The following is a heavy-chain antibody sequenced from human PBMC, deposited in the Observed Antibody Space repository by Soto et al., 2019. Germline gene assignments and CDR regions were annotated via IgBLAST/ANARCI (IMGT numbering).Heavy chain of an antibody. J-gene: IGHJ6*02. CDR2: ISYSGST. V-gene: IGHV4-59*01. CDR3: ARDSGRKYYDFWSGYDYGMDV. D-gene: IGHD3-3*01. Sequence: SETLSLTCTVSGGSISGDSWSWIRQSPGKGLEWIGYISYSGSTNYNPSLKSRVTISVDTSKNQFSLKLSSVTAADTAVYYCARDSGRKYYDFWSGYDYGMDVWGQGTTVTVSS. CDR1: GGSISGDS.